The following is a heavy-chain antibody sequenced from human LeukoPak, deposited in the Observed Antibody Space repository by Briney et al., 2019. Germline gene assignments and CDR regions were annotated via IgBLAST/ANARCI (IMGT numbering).Heavy chain of an antibody. CDR3: ARDKTITMVRGVIYWFDP. D-gene: IGHD3-10*01. CDR1: GGTFSSYA. CDR2: IIPIFGTA. J-gene: IGHJ5*02. V-gene: IGHV1-69*05. Sequence: SVKVSCKASGGTFSSYAISWVRQAPGQGLEWMGRIIPIFGTANYAQALQERVRLTTEEPTSTAYMELSSMRSEDTTVYYCARDKTITMVRGVIYWFDPWGQGTLVTVSS.